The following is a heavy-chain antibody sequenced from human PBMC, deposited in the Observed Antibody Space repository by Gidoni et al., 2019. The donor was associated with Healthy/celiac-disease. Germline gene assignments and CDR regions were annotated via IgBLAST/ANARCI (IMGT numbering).Heavy chain of an antibody. V-gene: IGHV4-34*01. Sequence: QVQLQQWGAGLLKPSETLSLTCAVYGGSFSGYYWSWIRQPPGKGLEWIGEINHSGSTNYNPSLKSRVTISVDTSKNQFSLKLSSVTAADTAVYYCARGRGSTGAALGYWGQGTLVTVSS. CDR2: INHSGST. J-gene: IGHJ4*02. D-gene: IGHD3-16*01. CDR1: GGSFSGYY. CDR3: ARGRGSTGAALGY.